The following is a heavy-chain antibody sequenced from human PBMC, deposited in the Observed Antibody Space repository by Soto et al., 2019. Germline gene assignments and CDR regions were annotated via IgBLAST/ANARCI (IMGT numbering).Heavy chain of an antibody. CDR2: IFHTGTT. D-gene: IGHD6-19*01. V-gene: IGHV4-4*01. Sequence: QVQLQESGPGLVKPTGTLSLTCTVFSDSVTGVNWWSWVRQSPGKGMLWMAEIFHTGTTNYNPSLNSRATSSMDKSKDQVSLQLSSVTAADTALYFCVRGRIRVAGYFDYWGQGTLVTVSS. J-gene: IGHJ4*02. CDR3: VRGRIRVAGYFDY. CDR1: SDSVTGVNW.